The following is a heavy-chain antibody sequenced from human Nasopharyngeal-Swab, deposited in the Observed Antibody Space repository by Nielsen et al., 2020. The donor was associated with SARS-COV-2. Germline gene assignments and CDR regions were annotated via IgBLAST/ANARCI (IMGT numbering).Heavy chain of an antibody. Sequence: GESLKISCAASGFTFDDYAMHWVRQAPGKGLEWVSVTSGDGTNTYYADSVGGRFTISRDNSKNSLCLQMNSLRTEDTALYYCAKDFNQYNSGWYDGWGKGTTVTVSS. CDR1: GFTFDDYA. CDR3: AKDFNQYNSGWYDG. J-gene: IGHJ6*04. D-gene: IGHD6-19*01. CDR2: TSGDGTNT. V-gene: IGHV3-43*02.